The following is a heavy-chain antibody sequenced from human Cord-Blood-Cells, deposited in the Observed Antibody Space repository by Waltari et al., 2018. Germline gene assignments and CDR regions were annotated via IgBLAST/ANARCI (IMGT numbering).Heavy chain of an antibody. J-gene: IGHJ4*02. V-gene: IGHV4-39*01. CDR3: ARGAVAGTVFDY. Sequence: QLQLQESGPGLVKPSETLSLTCTVSGGSISSSSYYWAWIRQPPGKGLEWIGSIYYSGSTYYNPSLKSRVTISVDTSKNQFSLKLSSVTAADTAVYYCARGAVAGTVFDYWGQGTLVTVSS. CDR2: IYYSGST. D-gene: IGHD6-19*01. CDR1: GGSISSSSYY.